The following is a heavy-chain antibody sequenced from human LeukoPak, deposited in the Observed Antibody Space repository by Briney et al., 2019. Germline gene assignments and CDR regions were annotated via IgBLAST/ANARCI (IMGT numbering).Heavy chain of an antibody. CDR1: GYSFTSYW. CDR2: IYPGDSDT. Sequence: GESLKISCKGSGYSFTSYWIGWVRHLPGKGLESMGIIYPGDSDTRYSPSFQGQVTISADKSISTAYLQWSSLKASDTAMYYCARHVGTITMVRGVTAPVDYWGQGTLVTVSS. D-gene: IGHD3-10*01. V-gene: IGHV5-51*01. CDR3: ARHVGTITMVRGVTAPVDY. J-gene: IGHJ4*02.